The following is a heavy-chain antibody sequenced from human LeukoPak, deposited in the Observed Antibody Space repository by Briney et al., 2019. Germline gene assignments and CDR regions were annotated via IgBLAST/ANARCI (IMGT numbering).Heavy chain of an antibody. CDR1: GFIFSSYG. V-gene: IGHV3-30*02. J-gene: IGHJ4*02. Sequence: GGSLRLSCAASGFIFSSYGMHWVRQAPGKGLEWAAFIRYDGSNKYYADSVKGRFTISRDNSKNTLYLQMNSLRAVDTAVYYCARGPLPDYWGQGTLVTVSS. CDR2: IRYDGSNK. CDR3: ARGPLPDY.